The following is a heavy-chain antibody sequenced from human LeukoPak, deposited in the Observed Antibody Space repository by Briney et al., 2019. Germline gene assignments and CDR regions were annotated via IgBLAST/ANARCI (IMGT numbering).Heavy chain of an antibody. J-gene: IGHJ4*02. CDR1: GGTFSSYA. CDR2: IIPIFGTA. Sequence: VASVKVSCKASGGTFSSYAISWVRQAPGQGLEWMGGIIPIFGTANYAQKFQGRVTITTDESTSTAYMELSSLRSEDTAVYYCARGLNDYGDYWSDYWGQGTLVTVSS. D-gene: IGHD4-17*01. CDR3: ARGLNDYGDYWSDY. V-gene: IGHV1-69*05.